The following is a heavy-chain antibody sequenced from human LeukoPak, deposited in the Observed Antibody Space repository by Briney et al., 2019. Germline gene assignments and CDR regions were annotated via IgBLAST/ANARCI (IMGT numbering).Heavy chain of an antibody. CDR1: GFTFSSYA. V-gene: IGHV3-30-3*01. CDR3: ARDANNYYDSSGYLTGVFDY. J-gene: IGHJ4*02. Sequence: HPGRSLRLSCAASGFTFSSYAMHWVRQAPGKGLEWVAVISYDGSNKYYADSVKGRFTISRDNSKNTLYLQMNSLRAEDTAVYYCARDANNYYDSSGYLTGVFDYWGQGTLVTVSS. D-gene: IGHD3-22*01. CDR2: ISYDGSNK.